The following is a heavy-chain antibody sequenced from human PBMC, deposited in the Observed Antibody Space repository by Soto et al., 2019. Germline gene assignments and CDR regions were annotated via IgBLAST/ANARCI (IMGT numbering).Heavy chain of an antibody. Sequence: QVQLVESGGGVVQPGRSLRLSCAASGFTFSSYGMHWVRQAPGKGLEWVAVISYDGSNKYYADSVKGRFTISRDNSKNTRYLQMNSLRAEDTAVYYCAKGMSHVGAARPGGIDYWGQGTLVTVSS. D-gene: IGHD6-6*01. V-gene: IGHV3-30*18. J-gene: IGHJ4*02. CDR3: AKGMSHVGAARPGGIDY. CDR1: GFTFSSYG. CDR2: ISYDGSNK.